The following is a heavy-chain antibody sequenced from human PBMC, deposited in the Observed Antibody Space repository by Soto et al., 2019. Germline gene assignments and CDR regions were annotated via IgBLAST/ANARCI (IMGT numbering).Heavy chain of an antibody. V-gene: IGHV4-38-2*02. D-gene: IGHD3-16*01. J-gene: IGHJ4*02. CDR3: ARVAFGPIDY. CDR1: NYSISSGYY. CDR2: MYHSGTT. Sequence: SETLSLTCTVSNYSISSGYYWGWIRQSPGEGLEWIVGMYHSGTTYYNPSLKSRVTISIDTSKNQFSLKLTSVTSADTAVYFCARVAFGPIDYWGQGTLVTVSS.